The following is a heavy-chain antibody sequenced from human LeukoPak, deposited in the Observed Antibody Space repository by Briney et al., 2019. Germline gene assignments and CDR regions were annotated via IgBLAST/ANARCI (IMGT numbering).Heavy chain of an antibody. J-gene: IGHJ4*02. Sequence: SETLSLTCTVSGGSISSYYWSWIRQPPGKGLEWIGYIYYSGSTNYNPSLKSRVTISVDTSKNQFSLKLSSVTAADTAVYYCASMRCSGGSCYSGRDYWGQGTLVTVSS. D-gene: IGHD2-15*01. CDR2: IYYSGST. CDR3: ASMRCSGGSCYSGRDY. V-gene: IGHV4-59*01. CDR1: GGSISSYY.